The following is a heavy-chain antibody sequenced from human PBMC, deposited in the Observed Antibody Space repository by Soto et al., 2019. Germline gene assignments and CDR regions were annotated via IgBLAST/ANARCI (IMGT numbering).Heavy chain of an antibody. CDR3: AKGAPYGDTRLFDY. CDR1: GFTFISYA. CDR2: IIGSGGST. V-gene: IGHV3-23*01. D-gene: IGHD4-17*01. Sequence: GGSLRLSCSASGFTFISYAMSWVRQAPGKGLEWVSAIIGSGGSTYYADSVKGRFTISRDNSKNTLYLQMNSLRAEDTAVYYCAKGAPYGDTRLFDYWGQGTLVTVSS. J-gene: IGHJ4*02.